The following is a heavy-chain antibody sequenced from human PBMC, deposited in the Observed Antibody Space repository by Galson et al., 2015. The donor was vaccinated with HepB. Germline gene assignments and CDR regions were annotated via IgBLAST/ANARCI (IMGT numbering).Heavy chain of an antibody. Sequence: LRLSCAASGFTFKNCAMHWVRQPPGKGLEWVAVISYDGSNKYYADSVKGRFSISRDNSKNTLYLQMNSLRVDDTAVYYCARDSSRHSFGLNDCWGQGALVSVSS. D-gene: IGHD5-18*01. J-gene: IGHJ4*02. V-gene: IGHV3-30-3*01. CDR1: GFTFKNCA. CDR2: ISYDGSNK. CDR3: ARDSSRHSFGLNDC.